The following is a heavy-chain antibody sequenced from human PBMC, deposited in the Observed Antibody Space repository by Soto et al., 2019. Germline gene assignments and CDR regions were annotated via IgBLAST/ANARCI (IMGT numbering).Heavy chain of an antibody. CDR3: AKEWYRCYGNCEYYHHYYLAV. CDR1: GFTFSSYA. D-gene: IGHD2-15*01. V-gene: IGHV3-23*01. CDR2: ISGSGGST. J-gene: IGHJ6*03. Sequence: QPGGSLRLSCAASGFTFSSYAMSWVRQAPGKGLEWVSAISGSGGSTYYADSVKGRFTISRDNSKNTLYLQMNSLRAEDTAVYYCAKEWYRCYGNCEYYHHYYLAVWGKGTTVTVSS.